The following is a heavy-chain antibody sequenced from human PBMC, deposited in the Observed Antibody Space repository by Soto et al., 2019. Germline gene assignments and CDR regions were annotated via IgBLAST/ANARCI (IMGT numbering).Heavy chain of an antibody. J-gene: IGHJ4*02. V-gene: IGHV4-4*07. CDR2: IYTSGST. D-gene: IGHD1-26*01. Sequence: QPAGKGLEWIGRIYTSGSTNYNPSLKSRVTMSVDTSKNQFSLKLSSVTAADTAVYYCARDSGSYYRLELWDSWGQGTLVTVFS. CDR3: ARDSGSYYRLELWDS.